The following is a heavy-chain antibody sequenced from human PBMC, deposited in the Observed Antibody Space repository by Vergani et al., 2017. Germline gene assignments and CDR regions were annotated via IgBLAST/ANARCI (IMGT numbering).Heavy chain of an antibody. D-gene: IGHD3-10*01. CDR1: GFIFSSYS. CDR2: ISSSSSYI. CDR3: ARSRLAGITMVRGVIGY. Sequence: EVQLVESGGGLVKPGGSLRLSCAASGFIFSSYSMNWVRQAPGKGLEWVSSISSSSSYIYYADSVKGRFTISRDNAKNSLYLQMNSLRAEDTAVYYCARSRLAGITMVRGVIGYWGQGTLVTVSS. V-gene: IGHV3-21*01. J-gene: IGHJ4*02.